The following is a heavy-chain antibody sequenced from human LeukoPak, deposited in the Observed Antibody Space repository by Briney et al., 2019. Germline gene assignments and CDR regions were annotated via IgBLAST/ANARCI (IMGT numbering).Heavy chain of an antibody. J-gene: IGHJ6*02. Sequence: GGSLKLYCAASGFTFNDSPMHWLPQAPGKGWEWVGHIRSKANSYATAYAASVKGRFTISRDDSKNTAYLQMNSLKTEDTAVYYCTSPGPVRRYYYYGMDVWGQGTTVTVSS. CDR3: TSPGPVRRYYYYGMDV. D-gene: IGHD3-10*01. CDR1: GFTFNDSP. V-gene: IGHV3-73*01. CDR2: IRSKANSYAT.